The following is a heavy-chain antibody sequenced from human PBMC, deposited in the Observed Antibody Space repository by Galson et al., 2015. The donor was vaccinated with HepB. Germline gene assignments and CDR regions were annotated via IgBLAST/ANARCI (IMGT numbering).Heavy chain of an antibody. V-gene: IGHV2-70*04. J-gene: IGHJ5*02. CDR1: GFSLSTSGMR. Sequence: PALVKPTQTLTLTCTFSGFSLSTSGMRVSWIRQPPGKALEWLARIDWDDDKFYSTSLKTRLTISKDTSKNQVVLTMTNMDPVDTATYYCALSRGEAYYYGSGSYLNNWFDPWGQGTLATVSS. CDR2: IDWDDDK. D-gene: IGHD3-10*01. CDR3: ALSRGEAYYYGSGSYLNNWFDP.